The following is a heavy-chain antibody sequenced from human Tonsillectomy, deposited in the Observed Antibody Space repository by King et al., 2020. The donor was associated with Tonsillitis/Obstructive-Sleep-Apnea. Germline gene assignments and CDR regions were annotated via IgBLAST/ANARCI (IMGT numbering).Heavy chain of an antibody. CDR2: IYYSGST. D-gene: IGHD2-21*01. J-gene: IGHJ4*02. CDR1: GGSISSYY. CDR3: ARTSMLSAPLFDY. V-gene: IGHV4-59*08. Sequence: VQLQESGPGLVKPSETLSLTCTVSGGSISSYYWSWIRQPPGKGLEWIGYIYYSGSTNYNPSLKSRVTISVDTSKNQFSLKLSSVTAADTAVYYCARTSMLSAPLFDYWGQGTLAT.